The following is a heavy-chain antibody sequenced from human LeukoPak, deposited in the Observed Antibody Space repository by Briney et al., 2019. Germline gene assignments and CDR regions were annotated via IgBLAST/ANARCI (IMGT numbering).Heavy chain of an antibody. Sequence: GASVKVSCKVSGYTLTELSMHWVRQAPGKGLEWMGGFDPEDGETIYAQKFQGRVTMTEDTSISTAYMELSRLRSDDTAVYYCARAHYYDSSGYWDYWGQGTLVTVSS. V-gene: IGHV1-24*01. J-gene: IGHJ4*02. CDR2: FDPEDGET. CDR1: GYTLTELS. D-gene: IGHD3-22*01. CDR3: ARAHYYDSSGYWDY.